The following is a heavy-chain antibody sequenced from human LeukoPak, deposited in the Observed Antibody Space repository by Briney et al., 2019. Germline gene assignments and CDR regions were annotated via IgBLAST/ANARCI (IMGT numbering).Heavy chain of an antibody. J-gene: IGHJ4*02. CDR3: ARDSNYDFCSGYCVDY. CDR2: IRYDGSNK. D-gene: IGHD3-3*01. Sequence: GGSLRLSCAASGFTFSSYGMHWVRQAPGKGLEGVAFIRYDGSNKYYADSVKGRYTISRDNSKNTLYLQMNGLRAEDTAVYYCARDSNYDFCSGYCVDYWRQGTVVTVCS. V-gene: IGHV3-30*02. CDR1: GFTFSSYG.